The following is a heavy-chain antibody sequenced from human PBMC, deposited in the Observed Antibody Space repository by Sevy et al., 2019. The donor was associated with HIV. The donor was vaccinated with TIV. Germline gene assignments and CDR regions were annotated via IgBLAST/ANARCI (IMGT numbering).Heavy chain of an antibody. CDR1: GFTFSTYA. D-gene: IGHD3-10*01. CDR2: IWYDGSNK. CDR3: ARGTYYYGSGNPWGMDV. J-gene: IGHJ6*02. Sequence: GGSLRLSCAASGFTFSTYAMHWVRQAPGKGLERVAVIWYDGSNKYFADSVKGRFTISRDNSKNTLYLQINTLRVEDTAVYYCARGTYYYGSGNPWGMDVWRQGTTVTVSS. V-gene: IGHV3-33*01.